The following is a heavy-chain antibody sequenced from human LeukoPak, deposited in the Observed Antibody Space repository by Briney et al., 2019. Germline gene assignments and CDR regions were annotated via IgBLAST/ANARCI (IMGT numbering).Heavy chain of an antibody. D-gene: IGHD3-9*01. CDR3: ARVEAGYDILTGYYFFDY. CDR1: GFTFSSYW. CDR2: IKQDGSEK. Sequence: PGGSLRLSCAASGFTFSSYWMSWVRQAPGEGLEWVANIKQDGSEKYYVDSVKGRFTISRDNAKNSLYLQMNSLRAEDTAVYYCARVEAGYDILTGYYFFDYWGQGTLVTVSS. J-gene: IGHJ4*02. V-gene: IGHV3-7*01.